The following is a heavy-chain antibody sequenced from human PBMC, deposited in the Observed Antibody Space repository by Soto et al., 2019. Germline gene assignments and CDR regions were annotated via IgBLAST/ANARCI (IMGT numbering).Heavy chain of an antibody. V-gene: IGHV3-11*06. D-gene: IGHD2-2*01. Sequence: TVGSLRLSCAASGFTFSDYYMSWIRQAPGKGLEWVSYISSSSSYTNYADSVKGRFTISRDNAKNSLYLQMNSLRAEDTAVYYCARSGYCSSTSCYAYNWFDPWGQGTLVTVSS. CDR1: GFTFSDYY. J-gene: IGHJ5*02. CDR3: ARSGYCSSTSCYAYNWFDP. CDR2: ISSSSSYT.